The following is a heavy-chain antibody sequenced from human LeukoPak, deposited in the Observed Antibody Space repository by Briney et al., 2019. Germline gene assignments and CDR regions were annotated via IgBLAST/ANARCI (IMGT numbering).Heavy chain of an antibody. Sequence: GGSLRLSCAASGFTFSSYWMSWVRQAPGKGLEWVANIKQDGSEKYYVDSAKGRFTISRYNAKNSLYLQMNSLRAEDTAVYYCARVRLRYFDWSVRYYFDYWGQGTLVTVSS. D-gene: IGHD3-9*01. CDR3: ARVRLRYFDWSVRYYFDY. J-gene: IGHJ4*02. V-gene: IGHV3-7*03. CDR1: GFTFSSYW. CDR2: IKQDGSEK.